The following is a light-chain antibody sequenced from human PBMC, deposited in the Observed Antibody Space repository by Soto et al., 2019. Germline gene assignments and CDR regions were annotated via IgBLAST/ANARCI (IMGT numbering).Light chain of an antibody. CDR2: RAS. V-gene: IGKV1-5*03. Sequence: DIQMTQSPSTLSASVGDRVTITCRASQSISNWLAWYQQKPGKAPKLLIYRASALERGDPSRFTGSGSGTEFTLTISSLQPDDFAIYFCQQYNTDSHTFGQGTKLEIK. CDR3: QQYNTDSHT. CDR1: QSISNW. J-gene: IGKJ2*01.